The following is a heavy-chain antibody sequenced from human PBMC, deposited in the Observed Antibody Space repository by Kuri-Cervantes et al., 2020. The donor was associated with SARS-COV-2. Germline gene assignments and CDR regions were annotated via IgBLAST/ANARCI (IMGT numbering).Heavy chain of an antibody. CDR3: ARGPESGYCSSTSCYLDY. CDR2: IKQDGTEE. V-gene: IGHV3-7*01. CDR1: GFTFSSFW. Sequence: GGSLRLSCAASGFTFSSFWMSWVRQAPGKGLEWVANIKQDGTEENYADSVKGRFTVSRDNAKNSLYLQMNSLRAEDTAVYYCARGPESGYCSSTSCYLDYWGQGTLVTVSS. D-gene: IGHD2-2*03. J-gene: IGHJ4*02.